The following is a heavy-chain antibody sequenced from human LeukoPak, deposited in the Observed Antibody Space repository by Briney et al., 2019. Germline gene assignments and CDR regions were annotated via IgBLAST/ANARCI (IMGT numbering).Heavy chain of an antibody. CDR3: ARGRVTFYY. D-gene: IGHD2-21*02. CDR1: GGPFSGYY. V-gene: IGHV4-34*01. CDR2: INHSGST. Sequence: SETLSLTCAVHGGPFSGYYWSWIRQPPGKGLEWIGEINHSGSTSYNPSLKSRVTISVDTSKNQFSLKLSSVTAADTAVYYCARGRVTFYYWGQGTLVTVSS. J-gene: IGHJ4*02.